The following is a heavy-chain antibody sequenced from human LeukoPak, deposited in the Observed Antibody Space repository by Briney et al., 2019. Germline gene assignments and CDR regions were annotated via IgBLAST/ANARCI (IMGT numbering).Heavy chain of an antibody. J-gene: IGHJ5*02. D-gene: IGHD3-3*01. V-gene: IGHV3-23*01. CDR1: GFTFNNYA. CDR3: AKCARTPEGGSGCCNWFDT. Sequence: QPGGSLRLSCAASGFTFNNYAMNWVRQAPGNGLEWVSSINPSGYNPYYADSVKGRFTISRDNSKNTLYLQMNSLRADDTALYFCAKCARTPEGGSGCCNWFDTWGQATLDTVSS. CDR2: INPSGYNP.